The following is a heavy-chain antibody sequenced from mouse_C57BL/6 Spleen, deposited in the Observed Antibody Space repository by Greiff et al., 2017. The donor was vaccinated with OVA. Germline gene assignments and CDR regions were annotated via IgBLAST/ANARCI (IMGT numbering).Heavy chain of an antibody. CDR3: ARWYYGSSCFDY. D-gene: IGHD1-1*01. CDR2: IHPNSGST. V-gene: IGHV1-64*01. CDR1: GYTFTSYW. J-gene: IGHJ2*01. Sequence: QVQLQQPGAELVKPGASVKLSCKASGYTFTSYWMHWVKQRPGQGLEWIGMIHPNSGSTNYNEKFKSKATLTVDKSSSTAYMQLSSLPSEDSAVYYCARWYYGSSCFDYWGQGTTLTVSS.